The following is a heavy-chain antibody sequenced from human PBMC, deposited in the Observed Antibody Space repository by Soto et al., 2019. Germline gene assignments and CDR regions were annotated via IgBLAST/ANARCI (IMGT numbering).Heavy chain of an antibody. CDR2: INHSGST. Sequence: SETLSLTCAVYGGSFSGYYWSWIHQPPGKGLEWIGEINHSGSTNYNPSLKSRVTISVDTSKNQFSLKLSSVTAADTAVYYCARGRAYSSSRTSYYYYYYMDVWGKGTTVTVSS. CDR3: ARGRAYSSSRTSYYYYYYMDV. J-gene: IGHJ6*03. V-gene: IGHV4-34*01. CDR1: GGSFSGYY. D-gene: IGHD6-6*01.